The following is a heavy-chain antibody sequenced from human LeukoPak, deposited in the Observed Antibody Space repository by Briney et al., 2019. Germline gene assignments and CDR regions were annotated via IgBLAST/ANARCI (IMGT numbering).Heavy chain of an antibody. CDR1: GYTFNTYS. CDR2: INTDNGNT. V-gene: IGHV1-18*01. Sequence: ASVTVSCKASGYTFNTYSINWVRQAPGQRLEWMGWINTDNGNTNFAQKFQGRVTVTTDTSTSTAFMELRSLTSDDTAVYYCARLSTTTRGKVDLWGQGTLATISS. D-gene: IGHD1-1*01. J-gene: IGHJ5*02. CDR3: ARLSTTTRGKVDL.